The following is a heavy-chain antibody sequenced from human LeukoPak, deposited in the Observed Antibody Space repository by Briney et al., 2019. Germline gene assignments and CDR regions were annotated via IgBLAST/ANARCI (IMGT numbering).Heavy chain of an antibody. CDR2: FDPEDGET. V-gene: IGHV1-24*01. D-gene: IGHD3-10*01. CDR3: ARSDYYGSGSYYNPLDY. Sequence: ASVKVSCKVSGYTLTELSMHWVRQAPGKGLEWMGGFDPEDGETIYAQKFQGRVTMTEDTSTDTAYMELSSLRSEDTAVYYCARSDYYGSGSYYNPLDYWGQGTLVTVSS. CDR1: GYTLTELS. J-gene: IGHJ4*02.